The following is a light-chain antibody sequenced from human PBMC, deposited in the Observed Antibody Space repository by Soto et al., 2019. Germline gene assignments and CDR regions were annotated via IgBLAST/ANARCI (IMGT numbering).Light chain of an antibody. V-gene: IGLV1-44*01. CDR3: AAWGATLNVVL. CDR2: TDR. J-gene: IGLJ2*01. Sequence: QSVLTQPPSASGTPGQRVTISCSGSGSNIGTNTVNWYRQVPGTAPTLLIYTDRQRPAGVPDRFSGSRSGTSASLAISWLHSGDVADDYCAAWGATLNVVLFGGGAKLTV. CDR1: GSNIGTNT.